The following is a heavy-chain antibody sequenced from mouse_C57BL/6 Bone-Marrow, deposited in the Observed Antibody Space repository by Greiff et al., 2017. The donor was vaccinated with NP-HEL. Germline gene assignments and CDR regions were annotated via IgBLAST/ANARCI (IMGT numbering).Heavy chain of an antibody. Sequence: VQLQQSGPELVKPGASVKISCKASGYSFTDYNMNWVKQSNGKSLEWIGVINPNYGTTSYNQKFQGKDTLTVDQSSSTAYMQLNSLTSEDSAVYYCARYGYLGWYFDVWGTGTTVTVSS. CDR3: ARYGYLGWYFDV. J-gene: IGHJ1*03. CDR1: GYSFTDYN. D-gene: IGHD2-2*01. CDR2: INPNYGTT. V-gene: IGHV1-39*01.